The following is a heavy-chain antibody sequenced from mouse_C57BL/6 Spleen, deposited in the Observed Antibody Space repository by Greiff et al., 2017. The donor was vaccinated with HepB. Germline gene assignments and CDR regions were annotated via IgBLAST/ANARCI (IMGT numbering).Heavy chain of an antibody. Sequence: EVQVVESEGGLVQPGSSMKLSCTASGFTFSDYYMAWVRQVPEKGLEWVANINYDGSSTYYLDSLKSRFIISRDNAKNILYLQMSSLKSEDTATYYCARIYYGNYEAMDYWGQGTSVTVSS. CDR1: GFTFSDYY. V-gene: IGHV5-16*01. J-gene: IGHJ4*01. CDR3: ARIYYGNYEAMDY. D-gene: IGHD2-1*01. CDR2: INYDGSST.